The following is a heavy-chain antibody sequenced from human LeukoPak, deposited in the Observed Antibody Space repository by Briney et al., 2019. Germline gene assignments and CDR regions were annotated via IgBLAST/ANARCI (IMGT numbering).Heavy chain of an antibody. CDR3: ARGTGTPRLYYFDY. J-gene: IGHJ4*02. CDR2: IYYSGST. V-gene: IGHV4-39*07. CDR1: GGSISSSSYY. Sequence: PSETLSLTYTVSGGSISSSSYYWGWIRQPPGRGLEWIGSIYYSGSTYYNPSLKSRVTISVDTSKNQFSLKLSSVTAADTAVYYCARGTGTPRLYYFDYWGQGTLVTVSS. D-gene: IGHD1-7*01.